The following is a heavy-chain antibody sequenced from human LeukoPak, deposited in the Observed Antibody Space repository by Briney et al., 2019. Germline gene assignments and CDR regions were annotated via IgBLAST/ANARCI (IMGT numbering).Heavy chain of an antibody. CDR3: ASESVYCSGGSCAGSYFDY. D-gene: IGHD2-15*01. CDR1: GFTFSSYA. CDR2: ISYDGSNK. J-gene: IGHJ4*02. Sequence: GGSLRLSCAASGFTFSSYAMHWVRQAPGKGLEWVAVISYDGSNKYYADSVKGRFTISRDNSKNTLYLQMNSLRAEDTAVYYCASESVYCSGGSCAGSYFDYWGQGTLVTVSS. V-gene: IGHV3-30*04.